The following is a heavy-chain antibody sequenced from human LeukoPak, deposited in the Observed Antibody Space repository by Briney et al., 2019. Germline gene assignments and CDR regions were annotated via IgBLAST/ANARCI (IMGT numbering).Heavy chain of an antibody. V-gene: IGHV3-53*04. CDR2: IYSGGST. J-gene: IGHJ4*02. Sequence: PGGSLRLSCAASGFTFSSYAMSWVRQAPGKGLEWVSVIYSGGSTYYADSVKGRFTISRHNSKNTLYLQMNSLRAEDTAVYYCARARYGDSSGWYGIAGPFDYWGQGTLVTVSS. CDR1: GFTFSSYA. CDR3: ARARYGDSSGWYGIAGPFDY. D-gene: IGHD6-19*01.